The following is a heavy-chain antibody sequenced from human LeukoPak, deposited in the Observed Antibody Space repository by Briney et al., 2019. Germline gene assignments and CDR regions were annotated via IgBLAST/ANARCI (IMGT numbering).Heavy chain of an antibody. CDR3: ARDYHPHYYDSSGNFDY. CDR2: MNPNSGNT. J-gene: IGHJ4*02. V-gene: IGHV1-8*01. Sequence: ASVKVSCKASGYTFTSYDINWVRQATGQGLEWMGWMNPNSGNTGYAQKFQGRVTMTRNTSISTAYMELSSLRSEDTAVYYCARDYHPHYYDSSGNFDYWGQGTLVTVSS. CDR1: GYTFTSYD. D-gene: IGHD3-22*01.